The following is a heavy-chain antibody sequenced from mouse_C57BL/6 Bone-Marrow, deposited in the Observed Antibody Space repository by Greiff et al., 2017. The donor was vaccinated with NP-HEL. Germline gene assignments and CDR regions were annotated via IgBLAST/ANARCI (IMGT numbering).Heavy chain of an antibody. CDR1: GYTFTSYG. D-gene: IGHD1-1*01. Sequence: VQLQQSGAELARPGASVKLSCKASGYTFTSYGISWVKQRTGQGLEWIGEIYPRSGNTYYNEKFKGKATLTADKSSSTAYMELRSLTSEDSAVYFCARPPYYYGSSSFAYWGTGTMVTVSA. V-gene: IGHV1-81*01. J-gene: IGHJ3*01. CDR3: ARPPYYYGSSSFAY. CDR2: IYPRSGNT.